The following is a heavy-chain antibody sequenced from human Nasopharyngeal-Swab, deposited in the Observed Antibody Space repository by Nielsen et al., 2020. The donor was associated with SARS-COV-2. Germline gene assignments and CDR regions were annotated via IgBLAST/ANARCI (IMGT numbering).Heavy chain of an antibody. Sequence: GESLKISCAASGFTFSSYSMNWVRQAPGKGLQWVSYISTGGNTIHYADSVKGRFTISRDNAKNSLYLQMNTLRAEDTAVYYCARDRTTIFGVVISVYYYGMDVWGQGTTVTVPS. CDR1: GFTFSSYS. V-gene: IGHV3-48*04. CDR3: ARDRTTIFGVVISVYYYGMDV. J-gene: IGHJ6*02. D-gene: IGHD3-3*01. CDR2: ISTGGNTI.